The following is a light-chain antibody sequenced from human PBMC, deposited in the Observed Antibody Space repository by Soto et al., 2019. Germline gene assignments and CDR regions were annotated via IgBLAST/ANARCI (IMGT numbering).Light chain of an antibody. V-gene: IGKV1-39*01. Sequence: DIQMTQSPSSLSASVGDRVTITCRASQSISTYLNWYQQKQGKAPKLLIYDASSLQSGVPSRFSGSGSGTEFTLTISSLQPDDFATYYCQQYNSYSWTFGQGTKVDIK. CDR3: QQYNSYSWT. CDR1: QSISTY. CDR2: DAS. J-gene: IGKJ1*01.